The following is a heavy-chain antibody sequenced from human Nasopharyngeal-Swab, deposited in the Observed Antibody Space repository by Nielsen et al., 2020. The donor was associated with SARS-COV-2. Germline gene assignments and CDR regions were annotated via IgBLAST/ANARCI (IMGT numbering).Heavy chain of an antibody. CDR3: ARASVAGTYYYYYGMDV. CDR1: GFTFSSYA. D-gene: IGHD6-19*01. V-gene: IGHV3-30*04. J-gene: IGHJ6*02. Sequence: GGSLRLSCAASGFTFSSYAIHWVRQAPGKGLEWVTFISYDGRNKYYADSVKGRFTISRDNSKNTLYLQMNSLRAEDTAVYYCARASVAGTYYYYYGMDVWGQGTTVTVSS. CDR2: ISYDGRNK.